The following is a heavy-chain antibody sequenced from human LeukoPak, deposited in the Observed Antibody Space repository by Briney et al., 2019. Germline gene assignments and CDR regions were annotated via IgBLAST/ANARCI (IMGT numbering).Heavy chain of an antibody. Sequence: GGSLRLSCAASGFTFSSYWMHWVRQAPGKGLVWVSRIKSDGSSTSCAESAKGRFTISRDNAKNTLYLQMNSLRAEDTAVYYCARKDMLDYWGQGTLVTVSS. CDR2: IKSDGSST. V-gene: IGHV3-74*01. CDR1: GFTFSSYW. J-gene: IGHJ4*02. CDR3: ARKDMLDY.